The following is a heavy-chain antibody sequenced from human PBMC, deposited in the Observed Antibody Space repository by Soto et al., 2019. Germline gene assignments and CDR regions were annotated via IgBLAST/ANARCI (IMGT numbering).Heavy chain of an antibody. J-gene: IGHJ5*02. CDR3: XXXXXXXXXXXXXFDP. Sequence: EVQLVESGGGLVQPGGSLRLSCAASGFTFSSYWMSWVRQAPGXXXXXXANIKQDGSEKYYVDSVKXXFTIXXXXAKXXXXXXXXXXXXXXXXXXXXXXXXXXXXXXXXXFDPWGQGTLVTVSS. CDR1: GFTFSSYW. CDR2: IKQDGSEK. V-gene: IGHV3-7*01.